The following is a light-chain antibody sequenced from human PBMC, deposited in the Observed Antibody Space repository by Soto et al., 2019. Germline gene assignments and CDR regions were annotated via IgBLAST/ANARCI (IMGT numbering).Light chain of an antibody. CDR1: QGISNF. J-gene: IGKJ1*01. CDR2: AAS. CDR3: QQSYRNPRT. Sequence: DIQMTQSPSFLSASAGDRVTIFCRASQGISNFLHWYQQKPGKAPKLLIYAASKLESGVPSRFGGSGSGTDFTLNISGLQPEDFATYYCQQSYRNPRTFGLGTRVEIK. V-gene: IGKV1-39*01.